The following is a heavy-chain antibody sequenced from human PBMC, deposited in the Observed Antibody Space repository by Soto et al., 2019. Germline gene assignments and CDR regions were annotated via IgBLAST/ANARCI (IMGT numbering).Heavy chain of an antibody. CDR1: GFTFSSYA. J-gene: IGHJ3*02. CDR2: ISGSGGST. V-gene: IGHV3-23*01. CDR3: AKARGIWFGEFNDAFDI. D-gene: IGHD3-10*01. Sequence: GGSLRLSCAASGFTFSSYAMSWVRQAPGKGLEWVSAISGSGGSTYYADSVKGRFTISRDNSMNTLYLQMNSLRAEDTAVYYCAKARGIWFGEFNDAFDIWGQGTMVTVSS.